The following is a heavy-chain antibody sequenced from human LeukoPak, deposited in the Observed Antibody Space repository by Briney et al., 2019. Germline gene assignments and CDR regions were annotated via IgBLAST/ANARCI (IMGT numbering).Heavy chain of an antibody. D-gene: IGHD1-26*01. CDR2: ISYDGSNK. J-gene: IGHJ3*02. Sequence: GGSLRLSCAASGFTFSSYGMSWVCQAPGKGLEWVAVISYDGSNKYYADSVKGRFTISRDNSKNTLYLQMNSLRAEDTAVYYCAKDSYSGSYRYDAFDIWGQGTMVTVSS. CDR3: AKDSYSGSYRYDAFDI. CDR1: GFTFSSYG. V-gene: IGHV3-30*18.